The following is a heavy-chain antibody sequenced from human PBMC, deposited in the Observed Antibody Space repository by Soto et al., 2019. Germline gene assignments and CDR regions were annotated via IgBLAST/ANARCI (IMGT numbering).Heavy chain of an antibody. Sequence: SETLSLTCAVSSGSISSSNWWSWVRQPPGKGLEWIGEIYHSGSTNYNPSLKSRVTISVDKSKNQFSLKLSSVTAADTAVYYCARVRGSGSPYYYYYYMDVWGKGTTVTVSS. CDR2: IYHSGST. D-gene: IGHD3-10*01. CDR3: ARVRGSGSPYYYYYYMDV. CDR1: SGSISSSNW. J-gene: IGHJ6*03. V-gene: IGHV4-4*02.